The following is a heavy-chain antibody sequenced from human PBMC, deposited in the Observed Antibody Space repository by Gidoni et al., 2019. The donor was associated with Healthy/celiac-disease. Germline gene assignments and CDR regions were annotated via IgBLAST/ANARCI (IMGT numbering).Heavy chain of an antibody. V-gene: IGHV1-69*01. CDR3: ARGRRSSSWFGPADWFDP. Sequence: QVQLVQSGAEVKKPGSSVKVSCKASGGTFSSYAISWVRQAPGQGLEWMGGIIPIFGTANYAQKFQRRVTITADESTSTAYMELSSLRSEDTAVYYCARGRRSSSWFGPADWFDPWGQGTLVTVSS. CDR2: IIPIFGTA. D-gene: IGHD6-13*01. CDR1: GGTFSSYA. J-gene: IGHJ5*02.